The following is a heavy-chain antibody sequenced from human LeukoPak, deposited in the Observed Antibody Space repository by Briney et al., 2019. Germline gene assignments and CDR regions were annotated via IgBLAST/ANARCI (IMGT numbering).Heavy chain of an antibody. Sequence: GGSLRLSCAASGFTFSSYAMSWVRQAPGKGREWVSAISGSGGSTYYADSVKGRFTISRDNSKNTLYLQMNSLRAEDTAVYYCAKELYGSGSYYYYYGMDVWGQGTTVTVSS. CDR2: ISGSGGST. V-gene: IGHV3-23*01. CDR1: GFTFSSYA. CDR3: AKELYGSGSYYYYYGMDV. J-gene: IGHJ6*02. D-gene: IGHD3-10*01.